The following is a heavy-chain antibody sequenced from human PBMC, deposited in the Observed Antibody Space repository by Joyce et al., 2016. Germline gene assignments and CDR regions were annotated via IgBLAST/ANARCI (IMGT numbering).Heavy chain of an antibody. CDR2: IIAIFNTA. CDR1: GNIFNSYG. V-gene: IGHV1-69*06. Sequence: QVQLVQSGAEVKKPGSSVKVSCKASGNIFNSYGITWVRQAPGQGLEWMGGIIAIFNTANYAQKFQGRVTISADKSTTTVYMELRSLRSEDTAVYYCARSGSYTPDYFEHWGQGTLVTVSS. CDR3: ARSGSYTPDYFEH. D-gene: IGHD1-26*01. J-gene: IGHJ4*02.